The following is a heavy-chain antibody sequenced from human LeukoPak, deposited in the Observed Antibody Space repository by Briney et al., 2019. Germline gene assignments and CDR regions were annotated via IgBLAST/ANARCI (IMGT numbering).Heavy chain of an antibody. Sequence: SETLSLTCAVYGGSFSDYYWSWIRQPPGKGLEWIGAIHHSGSTNYNPSLESRVTISVDSSKNQFSLKLNSVTAADTAVYYCARGNGTFDYWGQRTLVTVSS. D-gene: IGHD1-1*01. V-gene: IGHV4-34*01. CDR1: GGSFSDYY. CDR3: ARGNGTFDY. CDR2: IHHSGST. J-gene: IGHJ4*02.